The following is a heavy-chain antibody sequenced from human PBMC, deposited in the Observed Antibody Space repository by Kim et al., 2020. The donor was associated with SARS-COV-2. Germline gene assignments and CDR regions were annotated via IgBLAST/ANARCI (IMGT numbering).Heavy chain of an antibody. D-gene: IGHD3-9*01. CDR3: AKDLTCYYIRFYYYYGMDV. J-gene: IGHJ6*02. V-gene: IGHV3-43*02. CDR1: GFTFDDYA. Sequence: GGSLRLSCAASGFTFDDYAMHWVRQAPGKGLEWVSFISGDGGSTYYADSVKGRFTISRDNSKNSLYLQMNSLRTEDTALYYCAKDLTCYYIRFYYYYGMDVWGQGTTVTVSS. CDR2: ISGDGGST.